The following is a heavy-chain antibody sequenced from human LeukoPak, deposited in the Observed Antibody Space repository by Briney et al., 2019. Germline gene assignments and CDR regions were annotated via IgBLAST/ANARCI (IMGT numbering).Heavy chain of an antibody. J-gene: IGHJ5*02. CDR1: GGSVSSGSYY. CDR2: TYYSGST. CDR3: ARDEKWLDP. V-gene: IGHV4-61*01. Sequence: PSETLSLTCTVSGGSVSSGSYYWSWIRQPPGKGLEWIGYTYYSGSTNYNPSLKSRVTISVDTSKNQFSLKLSSVTAADTAVYYCARDEKWLDPWSQGTLVTVSS.